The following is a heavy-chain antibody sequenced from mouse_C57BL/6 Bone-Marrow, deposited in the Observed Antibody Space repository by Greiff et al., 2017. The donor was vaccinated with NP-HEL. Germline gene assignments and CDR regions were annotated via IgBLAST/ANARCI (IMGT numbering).Heavy chain of an antibody. CDR3: ARRGVYYGSSYVGFDY. CDR1: GFTFSDYY. CDR2: ISNGGGST. V-gene: IGHV5-12*01. D-gene: IGHD1-1*01. Sequence: DVKLVESGGGLVQPGGSLKLSCAASGFTFSDYYMYWVRQTPEKRLEWVAYISNGGGSTYYPDTVKGRFTISRDNAKNTLYLQMSRLKSEDTAMYYCARRGVYYGSSYVGFDYWGQGTTLTVSS. J-gene: IGHJ2*01.